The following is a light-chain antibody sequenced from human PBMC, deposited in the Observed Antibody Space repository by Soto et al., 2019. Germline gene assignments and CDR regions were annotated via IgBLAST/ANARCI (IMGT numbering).Light chain of an antibody. CDR2: SNR. Sequence: QSALTQPPSASGTPGQRVTISCSGSSSNLGGNTVNWYQQLPGTAPKLLIYSNRQRPSGVPDRFSGSKSGTSASLAISGLQSEDEADYYCTTWDDRLNGVVFGGGTKVTVL. J-gene: IGLJ2*01. CDR1: SSNLGGNT. V-gene: IGLV1-44*01. CDR3: TTWDDRLNGVV.